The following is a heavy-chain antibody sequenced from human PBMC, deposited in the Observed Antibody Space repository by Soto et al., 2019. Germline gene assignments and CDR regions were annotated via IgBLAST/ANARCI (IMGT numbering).Heavy chain of an antibody. CDR2: ITGSGGGT. CDR3: AKDSSSWQY. D-gene: IGHD2-15*01. J-gene: IGHJ4*01. CDR1: GFTFSNNA. Sequence: GGSLRLSCAASGFTFSNNAMTWVRQAPGKGLEWVSSITGSGGGTYYADSVKGRLTISRDNSKNTLYLQMNSLRVEDTAVYYCAKDSSSWQYWGHGTLVTVSS. V-gene: IGHV3-23*01.